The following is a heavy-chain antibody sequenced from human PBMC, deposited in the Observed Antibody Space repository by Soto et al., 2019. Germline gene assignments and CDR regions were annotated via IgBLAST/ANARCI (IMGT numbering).Heavy chain of an antibody. CDR2: ISSSSSYT. CDR3: ARVNGCSGGSCYIVWYYFDY. V-gene: IGHV3-11*06. CDR1: GFTFSDYY. D-gene: IGHD2-15*01. J-gene: IGHJ4*02. Sequence: PGGSLRLSCAASGFTFSDYYMSWIRQAPGNGLEWVSYISSSSSYTNYADSVKGRFTISRDNAKNSLYLQMNSLRAEDTAVYYCARVNGCSGGSCYIVWYYFDYWGQGTLVTVSS.